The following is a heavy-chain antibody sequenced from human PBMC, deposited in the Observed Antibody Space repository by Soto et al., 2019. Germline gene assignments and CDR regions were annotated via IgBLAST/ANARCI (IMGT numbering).Heavy chain of an antibody. V-gene: IGHV3-73*01. CDR3: AKGNAHWLVDY. CDR1: GFTFSGSA. CDR2: IRSKANSYAT. D-gene: IGHD6-19*01. Sequence: PGGSLRLSCAASGFTFSGSAMHWVRQASGKGLEWVGRIRSKANSYATAYAASVKGRFTISRDDSKNTAYLQMNSLKTEDTAVYYCAKGNAHWLVDYWGQGTLVTVSS. J-gene: IGHJ4*02.